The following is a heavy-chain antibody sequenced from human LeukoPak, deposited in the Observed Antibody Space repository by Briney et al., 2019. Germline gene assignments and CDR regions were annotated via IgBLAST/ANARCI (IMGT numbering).Heavy chain of an antibody. J-gene: IGHJ3*02. CDR1: GFTFSSYW. CDR2: INTDGSST. V-gene: IGHV3-74*01. CDR3: ARVGTMRPFDI. Sequence: GGSLRLSCAASGFTFSSYWMHWVRQAPGKGLVWVSRINTDGSSTSYADSVKGRFTISRDNAKNTLYLQMNSLRAEDTAVYYCARVGTMRPFDIWGQGTMVTVSS. D-gene: IGHD3-22*01.